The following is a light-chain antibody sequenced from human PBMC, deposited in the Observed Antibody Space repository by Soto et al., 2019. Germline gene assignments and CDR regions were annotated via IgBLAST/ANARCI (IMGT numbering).Light chain of an antibody. Sequence: DIQMTQSPSTLSASVGDGVTITCRASQNISVWLAWYQQRPGKAPKFLIYDASSLETGVPSRFSGSGSGTEFTLTSRCLQPDDFATYYCQQYDSSSPTFGQGTKLEIK. CDR2: DAS. V-gene: IGKV1-5*01. CDR1: QNISVW. CDR3: QQYDSSSPT. J-gene: IGKJ2*01.